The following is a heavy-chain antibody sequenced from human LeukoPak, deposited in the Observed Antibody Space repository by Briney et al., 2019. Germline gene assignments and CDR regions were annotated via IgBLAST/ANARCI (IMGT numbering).Heavy chain of an antibody. D-gene: IGHD3-3*01. J-gene: IGHJ4*02. CDR1: GFTFRSYW. CDR3: ARGEIFGVVILSYYFDY. CDR2: IKQDGSEK. Sequence: PGGSLRLSCTASGFTFRSYWMAWVRQAPGQGLEWVANIKQDGSEKYYVDSVKGRFTISRDNAKNSLYLQMNSLRVEDTAVYYCARGEIFGVVILSYYFDYWGQGTLVTVSS. V-gene: IGHV3-7*01.